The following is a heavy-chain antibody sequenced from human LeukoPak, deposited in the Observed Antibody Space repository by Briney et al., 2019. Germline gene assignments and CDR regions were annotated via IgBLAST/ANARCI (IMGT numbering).Heavy chain of an antibody. V-gene: IGHV4-34*01. CDR1: GGSFSGYY. CDR2: INHSGST. Sequence: SETLSLTCAVYGGSFSGYYWSWIRQPPGKGLEWIGEINHSGSTNYNPSLKSRVTISVDTSKNQFSLKLSSVTAADTAVYYCARQRRIVVVTAIRWFDPWGQGTLVTVSS. J-gene: IGHJ5*02. CDR3: ARQRRIVVVTAIRWFDP. D-gene: IGHD2-21*02.